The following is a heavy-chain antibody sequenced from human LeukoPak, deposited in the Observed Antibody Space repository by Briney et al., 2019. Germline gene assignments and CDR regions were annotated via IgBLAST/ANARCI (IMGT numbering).Heavy chain of an antibody. CDR3: ARGYSSSWYPFYFDY. J-gene: IGHJ4*02. CDR2: IWYDGSNK. D-gene: IGHD6-13*01. Sequence: GGSLRLSCAASGFTFSNYGMHWVRQAPGKGLEWVAVIWYDGSNKYYADSVKGRFTISRDNSKDTLYLQMNSLRAEDTAVYYCARGYSSSWYPFYFDYWGQGTLVTVSS. CDR1: GFTFSNYG. V-gene: IGHV3-33*08.